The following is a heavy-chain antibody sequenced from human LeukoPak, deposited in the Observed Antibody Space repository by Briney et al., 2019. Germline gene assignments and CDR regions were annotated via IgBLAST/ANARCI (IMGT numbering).Heavy chain of an antibody. CDR1: GFTFSSHW. CDR2: INSDGSST. D-gene: IGHD2-21*01. J-gene: IGHJ5*02. Sequence: GGSLRLSCAASGFTFSSHWMHWVRQAPGKGLVWVSRINSDGSSTSYADSVKGRFTISRDNAKNTLYLQMNSLRAEDAAVYYCASAYGVRGQDWFDPWGQGTLVTVSS. V-gene: IGHV3-74*01. CDR3: ASAYGVRGQDWFDP.